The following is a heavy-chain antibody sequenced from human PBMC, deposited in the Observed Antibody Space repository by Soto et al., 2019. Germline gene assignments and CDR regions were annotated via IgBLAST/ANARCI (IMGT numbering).Heavy chain of an antibody. CDR2: MNPNSGNT. J-gene: IGHJ4*02. CDR3: ARSVEWLASFDY. CDR1: GYTFTSYD. Sequence: GASVKVSCKASGYTFTSYDINWVRLATGQGLEWMGWMNPNSGNTGNAQKFQGRITMTRNTSISTAYMELSSLRSEDTAVYYCARSVEWLASFDYWGQGTLVTVSS. V-gene: IGHV1-8*01. D-gene: IGHD6-19*01.